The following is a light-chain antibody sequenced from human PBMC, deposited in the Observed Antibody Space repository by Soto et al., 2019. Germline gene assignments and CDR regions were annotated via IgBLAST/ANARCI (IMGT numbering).Light chain of an antibody. J-gene: IGKJ5*01. CDR2: GTS. Sequence: EVVLTQSPGTLSLSRGERATLSCRASERIYSAYLGWYQQKPGQAPRLLIYGTSTRATGIPARFSGSGSGTEFTLSISSLQSEDFAVYYCKQYKEWPPFTFGQGTRLEIK. V-gene: IGKV3-15*01. CDR3: KQYKEWPPFT. CDR1: ERIYSAY.